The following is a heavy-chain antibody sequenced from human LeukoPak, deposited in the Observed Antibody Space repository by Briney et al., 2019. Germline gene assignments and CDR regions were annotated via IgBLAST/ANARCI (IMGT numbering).Heavy chain of an antibody. Sequence: ASVKVSCKASGYTFTSYYMHWVRQAPGQGLEWMGIINPSGGSTSYAQKFQGRVTMTRDMSTSTVYMELSSLRSEDTAVYYCARARRSVIGFDPWGQGTLVTVSS. D-gene: IGHD3-22*01. J-gene: IGHJ5*02. V-gene: IGHV1-46*01. CDR3: ARARRSVIGFDP. CDR2: INPSGGST. CDR1: GYTFTSYY.